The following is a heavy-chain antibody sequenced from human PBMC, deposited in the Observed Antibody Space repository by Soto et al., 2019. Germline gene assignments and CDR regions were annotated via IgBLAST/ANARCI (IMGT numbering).Heavy chain of an antibody. D-gene: IGHD4-4*01. J-gene: IGHJ6*03. CDR3: AKADSNYAGRFSYYYMDV. V-gene: IGHV1-18*01. CDR1: GYTFRSYG. Sequence: QVQLVQSGTEVKKPGALVKVSCKASGYTFRSYGISWVRQAPGQGLEWMGWISGYNGNTHYSQKFQGKVTMTTDTSTSTAYMELRNLRSDDTAVYYCAKADSNYAGRFSYYYMDVWGKGTMVTVSS. CDR2: ISGYNGNT.